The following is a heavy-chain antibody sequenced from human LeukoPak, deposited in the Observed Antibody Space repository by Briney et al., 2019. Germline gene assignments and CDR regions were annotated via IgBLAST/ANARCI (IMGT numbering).Heavy chain of an antibody. J-gene: IGHJ4*02. CDR2: ISAYNGNT. CDR3: ARDDYGDYIRSGVDY. D-gene: IGHD4-17*01. CDR1: GYTFTIYG. V-gene: IGHV1-18*01. Sequence: ASVKVSCKASGYTFTIYGISWVRQAPGQGLEWMGWISAYNGNTNYAQKLQGRVTMTTDTSTSTAYMELRSPRSDDTAVYYCARDDYGDYIRSGVDYWGQGTLVTVSS.